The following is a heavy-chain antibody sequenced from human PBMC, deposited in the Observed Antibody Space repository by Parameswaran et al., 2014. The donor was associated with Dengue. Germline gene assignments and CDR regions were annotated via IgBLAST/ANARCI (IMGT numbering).Heavy chain of an antibody. V-gene: IGHV4-39*01. J-gene: IGHJ4*02. Sequence: ASETLSLTCTVSGGSISSSSYYWGWIRQPPGKGLEWIGSIYYSGSTYYNPSLKSRVTISVDTSKNQFSLKLSSVTAADTAVYYCARGGSSGWFSDNKDDNYFDYWGQGTLVTVSS. CDR2: IYYSGST. CDR3: ARGGSSGWFSDNKDDNYFDY. CDR1: GGSISSSSYY. D-gene: IGHD6-19*01.